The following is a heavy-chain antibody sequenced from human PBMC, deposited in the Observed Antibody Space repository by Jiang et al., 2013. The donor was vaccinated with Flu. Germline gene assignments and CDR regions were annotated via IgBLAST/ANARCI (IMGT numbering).Heavy chain of an antibody. J-gene: IGHJ5*02. CDR3: AREGTGYSSSWFIA. V-gene: IGHV1-69*06. CDR1: TFSSYA. D-gene: IGHD6-13*01. Sequence: TFSSYAFSWVRQAPGQGLEWMGGIIPIFGTSNYPQKFQGRVTITADKSTSTAYMELSSLRSEDTAVSYCAREGTGYSSSWFIAWGQGTLVTVSS. CDR2: IIPIFGTS.